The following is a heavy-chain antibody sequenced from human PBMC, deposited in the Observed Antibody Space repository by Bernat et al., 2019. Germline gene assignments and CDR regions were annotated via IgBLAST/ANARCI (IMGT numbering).Heavy chain of an antibody. V-gene: IGHV3-7*01. D-gene: IGHD2-8*01. CDR1: GFTFGSYW. J-gene: IGHJ4*02. Sequence: EVQLVESGGGLVQPGGSLRLSCAASGFTFGSYWMGWVRQAPGKGLEWVANIKGDGSENYYVDSVRGRFTISRDNAKNSLYLQMNSLRAEDTAVYYCGMADKRYYFDYWGQGTLVTVSS. CDR3: GMADKRYYFDY. CDR2: IKGDGSEN.